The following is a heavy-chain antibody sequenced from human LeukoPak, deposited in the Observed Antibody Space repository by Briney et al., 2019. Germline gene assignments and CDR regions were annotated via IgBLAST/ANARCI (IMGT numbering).Heavy chain of an antibody. Sequence: GGSLRLSCAASGFTFSSYGMHWVRQAPGKGLEWVAFIRYDGSNKYYADSVKGRFTISRDNSKNMLYLQMNSLRAEDTAVYYCAKDMVVAASDAFDIWGQGTMVTVSS. CDR1: GFTFSSYG. V-gene: IGHV3-30*02. CDR3: AKDMVVAASDAFDI. J-gene: IGHJ3*02. D-gene: IGHD2-15*01. CDR2: IRYDGSNK.